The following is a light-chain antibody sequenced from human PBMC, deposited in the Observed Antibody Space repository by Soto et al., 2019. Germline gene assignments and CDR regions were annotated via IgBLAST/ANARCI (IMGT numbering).Light chain of an antibody. J-gene: IGKJ1*01. CDR1: QTVRNNY. V-gene: IGKV3-20*01. CDR3: QHYDASQWT. CDR2: DAS. Sequence: EFVLTQSPGTLSLSPGERATLSCRASQTVRNNYLAWYQQKPGQAPRLLIYDASSRATGIPDRFSGSGSGTDFTLTISRLEPEDFAVYYCQHYDASQWTFGQGTKVDI.